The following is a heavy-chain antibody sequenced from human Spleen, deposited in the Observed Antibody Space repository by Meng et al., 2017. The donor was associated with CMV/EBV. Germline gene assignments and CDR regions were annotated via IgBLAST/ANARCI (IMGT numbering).Heavy chain of an antibody. D-gene: IGHD1-26*01. CDR2: INHSGDT. CDR1: GGSLYGYY. CDR3: ASRRSWEGDFDH. V-gene: IGHV4-34*01. Sequence: LTGAVTGGSLYGYYWSWIRQSPGRRLEWIGEINHSGDTKYNPSLNSRVTISVDTSKFQFSLRLRSVTAADTAVYYCASRRSWEGDFDHWGQGTLVTVSS. J-gene: IGHJ4*02.